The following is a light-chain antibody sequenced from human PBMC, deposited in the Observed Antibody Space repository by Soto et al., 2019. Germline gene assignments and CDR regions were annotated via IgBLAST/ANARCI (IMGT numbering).Light chain of an antibody. CDR3: SSYTTSSTYF. CDR1: SSDVGGYNY. V-gene: IGLV2-14*01. CDR2: DVS. J-gene: IGLJ1*01. Sequence: QSVLTQPASVSGSPRQSITISCTGTSSDVGGYNYVFWYQQHPGQAPKLMIYDVSNRPSGVSNRFSGSKCGNTAYLSICGVQAEEEADYYCSSYTTSSTYFFGTGTKVTVL.